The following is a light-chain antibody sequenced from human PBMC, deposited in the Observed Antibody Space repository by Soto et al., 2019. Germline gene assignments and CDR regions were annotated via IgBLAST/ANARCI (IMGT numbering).Light chain of an antibody. CDR3: LQYNSFPWT. J-gene: IGKJ1*01. CDR1: QMISVW. V-gene: IGKV1-5*03. CDR2: KAS. Sequence: DIQMTQSPSTLSASVGDRVTIPCRASQMISVWLAWYQQRPGKAPKLLIAKASNLESGVPSRISGSGSETEFTLTISSLQPDDFATYYCLQYNSFPWTFGQGTKVEMK.